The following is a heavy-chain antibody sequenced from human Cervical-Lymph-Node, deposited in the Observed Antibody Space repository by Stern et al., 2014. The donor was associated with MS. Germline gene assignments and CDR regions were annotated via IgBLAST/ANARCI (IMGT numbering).Heavy chain of an antibody. CDR3: ATLSTGAGGHRYRHFDY. D-gene: IGHD4-23*01. Sequence: VQLEESGAEVKKPGASVKVSCKVSGYTLTELSMHWVRQAPRKGLEWMGGFDPEDGETIYAQKFQGRVTMTEDTSTDTAYMELSSLRSEDTAMYFCATLSTGAGGHRYRHFDYWGQGTLVTVSS. CDR1: GYTLTELS. V-gene: IGHV1-24*01. J-gene: IGHJ4*02. CDR2: FDPEDGET.